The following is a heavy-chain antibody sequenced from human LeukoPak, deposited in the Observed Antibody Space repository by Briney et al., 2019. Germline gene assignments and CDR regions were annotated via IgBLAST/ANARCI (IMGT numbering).Heavy chain of an antibody. V-gene: IGHV4-61*02. CDR3: TRGAGWLIDY. Sequence: PSQTLSLTCTVSGASISSGSYYWSWIRQPAGQGLEWIGRIYSSGSTSYNPSLKSRVTISADTSKNHFSLKLNSVTTADTAVYYCTRGAGWLIDYWGQGILVTVSS. CDR1: GASISSGSYY. D-gene: IGHD3-16*01. J-gene: IGHJ4*02. CDR2: IYSSGST.